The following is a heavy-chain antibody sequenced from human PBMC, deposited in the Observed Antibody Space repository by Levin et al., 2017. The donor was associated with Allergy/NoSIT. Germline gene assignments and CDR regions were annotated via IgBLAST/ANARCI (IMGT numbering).Heavy chain of an antibody. D-gene: IGHD5-18*01. Sequence: GESLKISCAASGFTFSSYAMHWVRQAPGKGLEWVAVISYDGSNKYYADSVKGRFTISRDNSKNTLYLQMNSLRAEDTAVYYCARDRIQLWLRQGNPRFDYWGQGTLVTVSS. J-gene: IGHJ4*02. CDR2: ISYDGSNK. CDR3: ARDRIQLWLRQGNPRFDY. V-gene: IGHV3-30-3*01. CDR1: GFTFSSYA.